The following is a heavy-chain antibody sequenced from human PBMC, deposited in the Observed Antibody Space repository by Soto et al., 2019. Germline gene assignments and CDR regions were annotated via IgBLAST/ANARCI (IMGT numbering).Heavy chain of an antibody. CDR1: GGSISSGDYY. Sequence: SETLSLTCTVSGGSISSGDYYWSWIRQPPGKGLEWIGYIYYSGSTYYNPSLKSRVTISVDTSKNQFSLKLSSVTAADTAVYYCAREHYDFWRGPRMDVWGKGTTVTVSS. D-gene: IGHD3-3*01. J-gene: IGHJ6*04. CDR2: IYYSGST. V-gene: IGHV4-30-4*01. CDR3: AREHYDFWRGPRMDV.